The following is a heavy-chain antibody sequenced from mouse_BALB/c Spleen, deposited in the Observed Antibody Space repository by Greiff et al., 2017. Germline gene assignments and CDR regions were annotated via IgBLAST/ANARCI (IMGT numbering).Heavy chain of an antibody. Sequence: VQLQQSGPELVKPGASVKISCKASGYSFTGYYMHWVKQSPENSLEWIGEINPSTGGTSYNQKFKGKATLTVDKSSSTAYMQLKSLTSEESAVYYCTRQGGNYWYFDVWGAGTTVTVSS. CDR3: TRQGGNYWYFDV. D-gene: IGHD2-1*01. J-gene: IGHJ1*01. CDR2: INPSTGGT. V-gene: IGHV1-42*01. CDR1: GYSFTGYY.